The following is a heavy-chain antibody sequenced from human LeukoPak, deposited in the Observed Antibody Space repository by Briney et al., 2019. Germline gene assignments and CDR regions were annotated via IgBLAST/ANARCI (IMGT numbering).Heavy chain of an antibody. Sequence: SETLSLTCTVSGGSISSYYWSWIRQPPRKGLEWIGYIYYSGSTNYNPSLKSRVTISVDTSKNQFSLKLSSVAAADTAVYYCAGGYSSSWYYFDYWGQGTLVTVSS. J-gene: IGHJ4*02. D-gene: IGHD6-13*01. CDR1: GGSISSYY. V-gene: IGHV4-59*01. CDR2: IYYSGST. CDR3: AGGYSSSWYYFDY.